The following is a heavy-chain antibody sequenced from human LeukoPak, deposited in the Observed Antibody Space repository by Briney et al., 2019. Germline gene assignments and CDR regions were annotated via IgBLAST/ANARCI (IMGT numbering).Heavy chain of an antibody. J-gene: IGHJ4*02. Sequence: PGGSLRLSWAGSEFTFRSYSMHWVRQAPGKGLEWVSSISGSSDDIYYADSGKGRFSISRDISKNTVYLQMNSLRAEDTGVYYCAGDKTTSGYYEFDFWGQGALVTVSS. D-gene: IGHD5-12*01. CDR2: ISGSSDDI. CDR1: EFTFRSYS. CDR3: AGDKTTSGYYEFDF. V-gene: IGHV3-21*04.